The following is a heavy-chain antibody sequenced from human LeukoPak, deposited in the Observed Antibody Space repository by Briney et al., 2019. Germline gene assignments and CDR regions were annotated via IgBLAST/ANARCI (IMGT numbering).Heavy chain of an antibody. J-gene: IGHJ6*03. CDR3: ARDLRGAPNYYYYMDV. Sequence: GASVKVSCKASGYTFTSYGISWVRQAPGQGLEWMGWISAYNGNTNYAQKLQGRVTMTTDTSTSTAYMELRSLRSDDTAVYYCARDLRGAPNYYYYMDVWGKGTTVTISS. V-gene: IGHV1-18*01. CDR2: ISAYNGNT. CDR1: GYTFTSYG. D-gene: IGHD3-10*01.